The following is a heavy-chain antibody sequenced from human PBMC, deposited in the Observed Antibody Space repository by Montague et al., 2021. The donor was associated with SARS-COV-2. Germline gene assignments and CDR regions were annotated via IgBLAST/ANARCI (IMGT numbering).Heavy chain of an antibody. CDR2: IYHSGST. CDR1: SGSISSYY. CDR3: ARGAGYSSGWYRAFEI. Sequence: SETLSLTCTVSSGSISSYYWSWIRQPPGKGLEWIGYIYHSGSTNYNPSLKSRVTISVDKSKNQFSLTLSSVAAADTAVYYCARGAGYSSGWYRAFEIWGQGTMVTVSS. J-gene: IGHJ3*02. D-gene: IGHD6-13*01. V-gene: IGHV4-59*01.